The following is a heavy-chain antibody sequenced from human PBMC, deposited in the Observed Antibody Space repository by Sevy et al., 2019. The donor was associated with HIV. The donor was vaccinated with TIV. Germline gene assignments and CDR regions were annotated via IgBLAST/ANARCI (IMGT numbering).Heavy chain of an antibody. J-gene: IGHJ6*02. CDR2: IWYDGSNK. Sequence: GGSLRLSCAASGFTFSSYGMHWVRQAPGKGLEWVAVIWYDGSNKYYADSVKGRFTISRDNSKNTLYLQMNSLRAEDTAVYYCARGWDTVTTTGMPHYYYGMDVWGQRTTVTVSS. CDR1: GFTFSSYG. D-gene: IGHD4-4*01. CDR3: ARGWDTVTTTGMPHYYYGMDV. V-gene: IGHV3-33*01.